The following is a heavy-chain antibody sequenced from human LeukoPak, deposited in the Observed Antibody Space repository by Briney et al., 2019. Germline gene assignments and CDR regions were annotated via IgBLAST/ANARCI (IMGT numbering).Heavy chain of an antibody. CDR3: AKDKGTTWRYYFDY. J-gene: IGHJ4*02. CDR2: ISWNSGSI. CDR1: GFTFDDYA. V-gene: IGHV3-9*01. Sequence: SLRLSCAASGFTFDDYAMHWVRQAPGKGLEWVSGISWNSGSIGYADSVKGRFTISRDNAKNSLYLQMNSLRAEDTALYYCAKDKGTTWRYYFDYWGQGTLVTVSS. D-gene: IGHD1-1*01.